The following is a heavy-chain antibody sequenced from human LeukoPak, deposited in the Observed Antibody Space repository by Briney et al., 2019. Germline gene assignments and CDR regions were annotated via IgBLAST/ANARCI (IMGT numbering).Heavy chain of an antibody. D-gene: IGHD3-10*01. CDR1: GFTVSSNY. J-gene: IGHJ4*02. V-gene: IGHV3-66*01. CDR2: IYSTGST. CDR3: ARDSGYGSGSYAFDY. Sequence: GGSLRLSCAVSGFTVSSNYMSWVRQGPGKGLEWVSVIYSTGSTHYADSVKGRFTISRDNSKNTLYLQMNSLRAEDTAVYYCARDSGYGSGSYAFDYWGQGTLVTVSS.